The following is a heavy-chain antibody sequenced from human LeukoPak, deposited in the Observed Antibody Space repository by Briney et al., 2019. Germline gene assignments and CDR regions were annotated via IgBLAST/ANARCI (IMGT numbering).Heavy chain of an antibody. CDR1: GYTFTGHY. CDR3: ARGGGHYNFVYGCP. V-gene: IGHV1-2*02. D-gene: IGHD3-3*01. Sequence: ASVKVSCKASGYTFTGHYMHWVRQAPGQDLEWMGWLNPKSGASNYAQKFEGRVTMTRDTSISTAHMQLSSLRSDDTAVYYCARGGGHYNFVYGCPWGQGTLATVSS. CDR2: LNPKSGAS. J-gene: IGHJ4*02.